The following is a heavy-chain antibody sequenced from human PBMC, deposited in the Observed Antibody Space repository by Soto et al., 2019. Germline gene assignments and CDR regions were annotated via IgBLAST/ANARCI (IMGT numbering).Heavy chain of an antibody. V-gene: IGHV3-23*01. CDR1: GFTFSSYA. Sequence: EVQLLESGGGLVQTGGSLRLSCAASGFTFSSYAMSWVRQAPGKGLDWVSAISGSGGSTYYADSVKGRFTISRDNSKNTLYLQMNSLRAEDTAVYYCAKGDYGDYPTRITMIVVVNYFDYWGQGTLVTVSS. J-gene: IGHJ4*02. D-gene: IGHD3-22*01. CDR2: ISGSGGST. CDR3: AKGDYGDYPTRITMIVVVNYFDY.